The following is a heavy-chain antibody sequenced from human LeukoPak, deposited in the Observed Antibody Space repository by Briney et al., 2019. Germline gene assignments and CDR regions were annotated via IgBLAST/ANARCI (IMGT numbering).Heavy chain of an antibody. V-gene: IGHV3-48*03. J-gene: IGHJ4*02. CDR1: GFTFSSYE. Sequence: GGSLRLSCAASGFTFSSYEMNWVRQAPGKGLEWVSYISSSGSTIYYADSVKGRFTISRDNAKNSLYLQMNSLRGEDTAVYYCARSAAAGRIVATFDYWGQGTLVTVSS. CDR3: ARSAAAGRIVATFDY. CDR2: ISSSGSTI. D-gene: IGHD5-12*01.